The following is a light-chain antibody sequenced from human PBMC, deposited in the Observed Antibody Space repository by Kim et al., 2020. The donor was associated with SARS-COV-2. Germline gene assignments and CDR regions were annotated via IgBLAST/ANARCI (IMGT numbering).Light chain of an antibody. CDR2: DAS. Sequence: DIQMTQSPSTLSASVGDRVTITCRAGQSVNIYLAWYQHRPGKAPDLLIYDASILQSGVPSRFRGSGSGTDFTLTISGLQPDDFATYYCQEYKSNSWTFGQGTKVEI. J-gene: IGKJ1*01. CDR3: QEYKSNSWT. V-gene: IGKV1-5*01. CDR1: QSVNIY.